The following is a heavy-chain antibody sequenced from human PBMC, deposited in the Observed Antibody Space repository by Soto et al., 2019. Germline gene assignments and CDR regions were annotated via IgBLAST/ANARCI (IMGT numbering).Heavy chain of an antibody. CDR2: ISAGGSSP. CDR3: VKHAVYQLVSWFDP. J-gene: IGHJ5*02. CDR1: GFSFSTDA. D-gene: IGHD2-8*01. Sequence: EVQLLESGGSLVQPGGSLRLSCAASGFSFSTDAMSWVRQAPGKGLEWVSGISAGGSSPFTADSVKGRVIISRDNSKNTLXXXXNXXXXXXXXXXXCVKHAVYQLVSWFDPWGQGTLVTVSS. V-gene: IGHV3-23*01.